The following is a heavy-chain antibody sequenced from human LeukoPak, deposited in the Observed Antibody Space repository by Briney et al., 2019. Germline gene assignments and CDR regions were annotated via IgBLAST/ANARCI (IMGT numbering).Heavy chain of an antibody. D-gene: IGHD4-23*01. V-gene: IGHV4-30-4*08. CDR1: GGSISSGDYY. J-gene: IGHJ4*02. CDR3: ARGDYGGNSEDY. Sequence: SETLSLTCTVSGGSISSGDYYWSWIRQPPGKGLEWIGYIYYSGSTYYHPSLKSPVTISVDTSKNQFSLKLSSVTAADTAVYYCARGDYGGNSEDYWGQGTLVTVSS. CDR2: IYYSGST.